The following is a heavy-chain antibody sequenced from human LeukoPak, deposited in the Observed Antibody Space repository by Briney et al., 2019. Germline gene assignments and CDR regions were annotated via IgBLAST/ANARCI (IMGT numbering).Heavy chain of an antibody. CDR2: IYYSGST. CDR1: GGSISSGGYY. J-gene: IGHJ4*02. V-gene: IGHV4-30-4*08. CDR3: ARILRYFDWTGGDYFDY. D-gene: IGHD3-9*01. Sequence: SQTLSLTCTVSGGSISSGGYYWSWIRQPPGKGLEWIGYIYYSGSTYYNPSLKSRVTISVDTSKNQFSLKLSSVTAADTAVYYCARILRYFDWTGGDYFDYWGQGTLVTVSS.